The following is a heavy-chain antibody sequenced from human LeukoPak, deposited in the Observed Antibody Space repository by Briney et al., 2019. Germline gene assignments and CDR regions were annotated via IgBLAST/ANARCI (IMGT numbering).Heavy chain of an antibody. V-gene: IGHV3-66*01. D-gene: IGHD3-22*01. Sequence: PGGSLRLSCAASGFTVSSNYMSWVRQAPGKGLEWVSVIYSGGRTNYADSVKGRFTISRDNSKNTLYVQMNSLRPEDTAVYYCARDAGVYYDNSGYSSWGQGTLVTVSS. CDR1: GFTVSSNY. CDR3: ARDAGVYYDNSGYSS. CDR2: IYSGGRT. J-gene: IGHJ5*02.